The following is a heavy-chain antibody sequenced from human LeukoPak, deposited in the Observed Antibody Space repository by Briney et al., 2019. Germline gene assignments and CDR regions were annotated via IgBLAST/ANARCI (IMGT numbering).Heavy chain of an antibody. CDR1: GGSISSYY. D-gene: IGHD3-22*01. CDR2: IYDSVNT. Sequence: PSETLSLTCTVSGGSISSYYWSWIRQSPGKGLEWIGYIYDSVNTNYNPSLESRVTISVDTSKKQFSLKLTSVTAADTAVYYCARVMRYYDSSGYPSRLFDYWGQGTLVTVSS. CDR3: ARVMRYYDSSGYPSRLFDY. V-gene: IGHV4-59*01. J-gene: IGHJ4*02.